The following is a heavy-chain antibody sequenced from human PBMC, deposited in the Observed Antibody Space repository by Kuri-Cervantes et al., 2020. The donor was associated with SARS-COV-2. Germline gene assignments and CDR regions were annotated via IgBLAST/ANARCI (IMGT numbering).Heavy chain of an antibody. CDR2: ISGSGGGT. V-gene: IGHV3-23*01. J-gene: IGHJ4*02. D-gene: IGHD1-26*01. Sequence: GGSLRLSCAASGFTFSSYAMSWVRQAPGKGLEWVSAISGSGGGTYYADTVKGRFTISRDNSKNTLYLQMNSLRAEDTAVYYCAKRSGSYFDYWGQGTLVTVSS. CDR1: GFTFSSYA. CDR3: AKRSGSYFDY.